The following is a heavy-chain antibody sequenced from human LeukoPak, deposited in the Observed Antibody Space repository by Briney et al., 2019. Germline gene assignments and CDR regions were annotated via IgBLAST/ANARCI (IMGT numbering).Heavy chain of an antibody. D-gene: IGHD1-7*01. CDR3: ARDGTLTGTKYRIFDY. V-gene: IGHV4-4*07. J-gene: IGHJ4*02. CDR2: IYTSGST. CDR1: GGSISSYY. Sequence: PSETLSLTCTASGGSISSYYWSWIRQPAGKGLEWIGRIYTSGSTNYNPSLKSRVTMSVDTSKNQFSLKLSSVTAADTAVYYCARDGTLTGTKYRIFDYWGQGTLVTVSS.